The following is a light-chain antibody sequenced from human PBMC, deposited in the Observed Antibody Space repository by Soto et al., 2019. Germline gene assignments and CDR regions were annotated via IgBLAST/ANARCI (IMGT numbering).Light chain of an antibody. CDR3: SSYTSSSTLDV. J-gene: IGLJ1*01. CDR2: EVS. V-gene: IGLV2-14*01. CDR1: SSDVGGYNY. Sequence: QSVLTQPASVSGSPGQTITSSCTGTSSDVGGYNYVSWYQQHPGKAPKLMIYEVSDRPSGVSNRFSGSKSGNTASLTISGLQAEDEADYYCSSYTSSSTLDVFGTGTKVTV.